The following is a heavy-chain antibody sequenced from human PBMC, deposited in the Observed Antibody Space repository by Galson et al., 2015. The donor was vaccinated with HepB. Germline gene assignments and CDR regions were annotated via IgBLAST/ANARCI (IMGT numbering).Heavy chain of an antibody. Sequence: SLRLSCAASGFTFSSYWMHWVRQAPGKGLVWVSRINSDGSGTSYADSVKCRFTISRDNTKNTVYLQMNSLRDEDTAGYYCAARRSWGGSGDFDYGGQVTLVTVSS. CDR1: GFTFSSYW. V-gene: IGHV3-74*01. CDR3: AARRSWGGSGDFDY. CDR2: INSDGSGT. J-gene: IGHJ4*02. D-gene: IGHD3-10*01.